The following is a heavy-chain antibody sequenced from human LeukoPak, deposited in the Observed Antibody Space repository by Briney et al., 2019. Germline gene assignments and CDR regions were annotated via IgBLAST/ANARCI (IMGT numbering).Heavy chain of an antibody. CDR2: ISGSGGST. V-gene: IGHV3-23*01. CDR3: AKIIKRYYDSSGSSDY. CDR1: RFTFSSYA. D-gene: IGHD3-22*01. Sequence: PGGSLRLSCAASRFTFSSYAMSWVRQAPGKGLEWVSAISGSGGSTYYADSVKGRFTISRDNSKNTLYLQMNSLRAEDTAVYYCAKIIKRYYDSSGSSDYWGQGTLVTVSS. J-gene: IGHJ4*02.